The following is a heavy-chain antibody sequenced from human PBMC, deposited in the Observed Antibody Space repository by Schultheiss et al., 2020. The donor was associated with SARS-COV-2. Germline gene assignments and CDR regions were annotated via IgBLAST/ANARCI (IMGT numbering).Heavy chain of an antibody. CDR3: ARDSDVDFDY. D-gene: IGHD3-10*02. CDR2: ISGSGGST. Sequence: GGSLRLSCAASGFTFSSYEMNWVRQAPGKGLEWVSAISGSGGSTYYADSVKGRFTISRDNAKNSLYLQMNSLRAEDTAVYYCARDSDVDFDYWGQGTLVTVSS. V-gene: IGHV3-48*03. CDR1: GFTFSSYE. J-gene: IGHJ4*02.